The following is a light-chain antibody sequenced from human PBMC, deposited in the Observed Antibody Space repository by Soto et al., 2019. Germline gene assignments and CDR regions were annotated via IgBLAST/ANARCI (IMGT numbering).Light chain of an antibody. J-gene: IGKJ3*01. CDR2: RVS. Sequence: EIVLTQSPGTLSLSPGERATLSCRASQSVSNNYFAWYQQRPGQAPRLLIYRVSSRATGIPDRFSGSGSGTDFTLTISTLEPEDFAMYYCQQYGSSVTFGPGTKVDFK. CDR1: QSVSNNY. CDR3: QQYGSSVT. V-gene: IGKV3-20*01.